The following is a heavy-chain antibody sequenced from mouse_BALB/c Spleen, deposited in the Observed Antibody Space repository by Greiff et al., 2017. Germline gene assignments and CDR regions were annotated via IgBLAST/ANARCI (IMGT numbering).Heavy chain of an antibody. Sequence: VQLVESGPGLVQPSQSLSITCTVSGFSLTSYGVHWVRQSPGKGLEWLGVIWSGGSTDYNAAFISRLSISKDNSKSQVFFKMNSLQADDTAIYYCARSPYDGYYRYYAMDYWGQGTSVTVSS. D-gene: IGHD2-3*01. V-gene: IGHV2-4-1*01. CDR2: IWSGGST. J-gene: IGHJ4*01. CDR1: GFSLTSYG. CDR3: ARSPYDGYYRYYAMDY.